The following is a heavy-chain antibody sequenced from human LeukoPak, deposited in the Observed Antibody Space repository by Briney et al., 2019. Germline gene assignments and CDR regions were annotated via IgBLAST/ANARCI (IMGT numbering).Heavy chain of an antibody. CDR1: GFTFSSYA. J-gene: IGHJ4*02. V-gene: IGHV3-30-3*01. Sequence: TGGSLRLSCAASGFTFSSYAMHWVRQAPGKGLEWVAVISYDGSNKYYADSVKGRFTISRDNSKNTLYLQMNSLRAEDTAVYYCAREARDGYNRFDYWGQGTLVTVSS. D-gene: IGHD5-24*01. CDR3: AREARDGYNRFDY. CDR2: ISYDGSNK.